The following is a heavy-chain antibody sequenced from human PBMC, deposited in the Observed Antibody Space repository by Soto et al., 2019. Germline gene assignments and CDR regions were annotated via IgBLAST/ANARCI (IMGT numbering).Heavy chain of an antibody. CDR3: ARDVGDVGNY. Sequence: SETLSLTCTVSGGSISSSSYYWGWIRQPPGKGLEWIGSIYYSGSTYYNPSLKSRVTISVDTSKNQFSLKLSSVTTADTAVYYCARDVGDVGNYWGQGTLVTVPS. D-gene: IGHD3-16*01. CDR2: IYYSGST. CDR1: GGSISSSSYY. V-gene: IGHV4-39*07. J-gene: IGHJ4*02.